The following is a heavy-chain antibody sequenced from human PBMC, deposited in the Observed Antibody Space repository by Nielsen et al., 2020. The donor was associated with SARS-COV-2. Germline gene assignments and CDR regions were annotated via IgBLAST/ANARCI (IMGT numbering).Heavy chain of an antibody. CDR1: GGTFSSYA. CDR3: ARYYDFWSGPNRGHDY. J-gene: IGHJ4*02. D-gene: IGHD3-3*01. CDR2: IIPIFGTA. V-gene: IGHV1-69*05. Sequence: SVKVSCKASGGTFSSYAISWVRQAPGQGLEWMGGIIPIFGTANYAQKLQGRVTMTTDTSTSTAYMELRSLRSDDTAVYYCARYYDFWSGPNRGHDYWGQGTLVTVSS.